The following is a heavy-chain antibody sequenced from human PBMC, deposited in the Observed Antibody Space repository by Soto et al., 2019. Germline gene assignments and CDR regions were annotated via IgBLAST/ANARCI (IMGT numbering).Heavy chain of an antibody. CDR3: ARSWNYYYGMDV. CDR2: IYSGGST. V-gene: IGHV3-53*01. Sequence: LRLSCAASGFTVSSNYMSWVRQAPGKGLEWVSVIYSGGSTYYADSVKGRFTISRDNSKNTLYLQMNSLRAEDTAVYYCARSWNYYYGMDVWGQGTTVTVSS. J-gene: IGHJ6*02. CDR1: GFTVSSNY. D-gene: IGHD5-12*01.